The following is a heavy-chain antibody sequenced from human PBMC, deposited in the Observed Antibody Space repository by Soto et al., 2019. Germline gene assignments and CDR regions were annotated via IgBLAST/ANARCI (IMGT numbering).Heavy chain of an antibody. CDR3: ARDSELSYYYDSSGFDY. D-gene: IGHD3-22*01. V-gene: IGHV3-30-3*01. CDR2: ISYDGSNK. CDR1: GFTFSSYA. Sequence: GGSLRLSCAASGFTFSSYAMHWVRQAPGKGLEWVAVISYDGSNKYYADSVKGRFTISRDNSKNTLYLQMNSLRAEDTAVYYCARDSELSYYYDSSGFDYWGQGTLVTVSS. J-gene: IGHJ4*02.